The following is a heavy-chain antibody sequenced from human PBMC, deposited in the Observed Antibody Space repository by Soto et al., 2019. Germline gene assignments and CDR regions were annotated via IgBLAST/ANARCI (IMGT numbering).Heavy chain of an antibody. Sequence: GGSLRLSXAASRFTFSDYDMHWVRQAPGKGLEWVAVITYDGNTKFYADSVTGRFTVSRDNSRNTLYLQMNSLRVEDTAVYYCATSKTYSSGTYYNNFAYWGRGTLVTVSS. CDR3: ATSKTYSSGTYYNNFAY. J-gene: IGHJ4*02. D-gene: IGHD3-10*01. CDR2: ITYDGNTK. CDR1: RFTFSDYD. V-gene: IGHV3-30*03.